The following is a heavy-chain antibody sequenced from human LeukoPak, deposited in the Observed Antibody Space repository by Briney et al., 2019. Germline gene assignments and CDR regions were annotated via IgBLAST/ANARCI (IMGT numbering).Heavy chain of an antibody. CDR2: ISSSGSTI. D-gene: IGHD4-23*01. CDR1: GFTFSDYY. J-gene: IGHJ3*02. CDR3: AREFTVVTGNAFDI. V-gene: IGHV3-11*01. Sequence: RGSLRLSCAASGFTFSDYYMSWIRQAPGKGLEWVSYISSSGSTIYYADSVKGRFTISRDNAKNSLYLQMNSLRAEDTAVYYCAREFTVVTGNAFDIWGQGTMVTVSS.